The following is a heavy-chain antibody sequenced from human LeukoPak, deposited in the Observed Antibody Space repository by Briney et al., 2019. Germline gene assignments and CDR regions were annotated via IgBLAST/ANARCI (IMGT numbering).Heavy chain of an antibody. CDR3: ARGGIRVSGIDEIDY. Sequence: GGSLRLSCAASGSTFRSYDMHWVRQTTGKGLEWVSAIGIGGDTYYPDSVKGRFTISREKAENSLYLQMNSLRAGDTAVYYCARGGIRVSGIDEIDYWGQGTLVTVSS. V-gene: IGHV3-13*01. CDR2: IGIGGDT. D-gene: IGHD5/OR15-5a*01. CDR1: GSTFRSYD. J-gene: IGHJ4*02.